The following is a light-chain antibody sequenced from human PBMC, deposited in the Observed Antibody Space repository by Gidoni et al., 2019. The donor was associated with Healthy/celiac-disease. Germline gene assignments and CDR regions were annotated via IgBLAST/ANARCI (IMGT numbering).Light chain of an antibody. CDR2: GAS. Sequence: ELVMTQSPATLSVSPGERATLSCRASQSVSSNLAWYQQKPGQAPRLLIYGASTRATGIPARFSGSGSGTEFTLTISSLQSEDFAVYYCQQYNNWPGGAFXQXTKVEIK. CDR1: QSVSSN. J-gene: IGKJ1*01. CDR3: QQYNNWPGGA. V-gene: IGKV3D-15*01.